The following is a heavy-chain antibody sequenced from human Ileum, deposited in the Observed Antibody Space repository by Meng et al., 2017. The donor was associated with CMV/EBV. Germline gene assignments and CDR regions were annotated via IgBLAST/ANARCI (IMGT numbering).Heavy chain of an antibody. CDR3: ARGMVECYGYYYYGMAV. V-gene: IGHV1-18*01. J-gene: IGHJ6*02. D-gene: IGHD2-15*01. CDR2: ISAYNGNA. Sequence: ASVKVSCKASGYSFTSNGISWVRQAPGQGLEWMGWISAYNGNANYAQKLQGSVTMTTDTSMSTGYMELRGLRSDDTAVYYCARGMVECYGYYYYGMAVRGQGTPVTVSS. CDR1: GYSFTSNG.